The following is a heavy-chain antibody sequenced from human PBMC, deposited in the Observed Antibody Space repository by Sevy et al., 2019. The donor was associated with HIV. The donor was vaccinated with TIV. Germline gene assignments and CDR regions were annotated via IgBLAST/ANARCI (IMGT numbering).Heavy chain of an antibody. CDR2: INHSGST. CDR3: ARAALEQQLVYYYYYGMDV. Sequence: SETLSLTCAVYGGSFSGYYWSWIRQPPGKGLEWIGEINHSGSTNYNPSLKSRVTISVDTSKNQFSLKLSSVTAADTAVYYCARAALEQQLVYYYYYGMDVWGQRTTVTVSS. V-gene: IGHV4-34*01. J-gene: IGHJ6*02. CDR1: GGSFSGYY. D-gene: IGHD6-13*01.